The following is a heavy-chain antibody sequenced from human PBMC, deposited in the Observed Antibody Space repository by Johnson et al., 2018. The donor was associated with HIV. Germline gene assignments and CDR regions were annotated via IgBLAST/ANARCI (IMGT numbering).Heavy chain of an antibody. V-gene: IGHV3-11*04. Sequence: TFYYADSVKGRFTISRDNAKNSLYLQMNSLRAEDTAVYYCARHRAAGGQQPIWGQGTMVTVSS. CDR2: TF. J-gene: IGHJ3*02. CDR3: ARHRAAGGQQPI. D-gene: IGHD6-13*01.